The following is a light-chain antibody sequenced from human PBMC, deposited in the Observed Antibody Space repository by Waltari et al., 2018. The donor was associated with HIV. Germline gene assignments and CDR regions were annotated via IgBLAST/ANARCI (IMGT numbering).Light chain of an antibody. V-gene: IGKV1-9*01. CDR3: QHLNSFPIT. CDR2: AAS. CDR1: QDISSY. J-gene: IGKJ5*01. Sequence: IQLTQSPSFLSASVKDRVTITCRASQDISSYLAWYQQKPVEAPKLLIYAASTLQSGVPSRFSGRGSGTEFTLTINSLQPEDFATYFCQHLNSFPITFGQGTRLEI.